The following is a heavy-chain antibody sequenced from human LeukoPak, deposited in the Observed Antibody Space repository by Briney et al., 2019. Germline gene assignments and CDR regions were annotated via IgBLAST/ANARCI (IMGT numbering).Heavy chain of an antibody. D-gene: IGHD4-11*01. CDR3: AKNYSSRGGWFDP. CDR2: IYYSGST. CDR1: GGSISSYY. V-gene: IGHV4-59*01. Sequence: PSETLSLTCTVSGGSISSYYWSWIRQPPGKGLEWIAYIYYSGSTNYNPSLKSRVTISVDTSKNQFSLKLSSVTAADTAVYYCAKNYSSRGGWFDPWGQGTLVTVSS. J-gene: IGHJ5*02.